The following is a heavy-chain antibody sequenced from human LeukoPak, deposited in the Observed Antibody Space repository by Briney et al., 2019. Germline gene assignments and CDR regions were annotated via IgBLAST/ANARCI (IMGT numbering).Heavy chain of an antibody. D-gene: IGHD6-19*01. V-gene: IGHV1-69*06. CDR3: AGGPIAVAGPSDY. J-gene: IGHJ4*02. CDR2: IIPIFGTA. Sequence: ASVKVSCKASGGTFSSYAISWARQAPGQGLEWMGGIIPIFGTANYAQKFQGRVTITADKSTSTAYMELSSLRSEDTAVYYCAGGPIAVAGPSDYWGQGTLVTVSS. CDR1: GGTFSSYA.